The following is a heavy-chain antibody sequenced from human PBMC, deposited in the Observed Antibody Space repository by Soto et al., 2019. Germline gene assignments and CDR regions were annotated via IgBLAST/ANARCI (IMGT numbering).Heavy chain of an antibody. Sequence: LKISWKGVGYKFGSAWIGWVRQMPGKGLEWMGIIKPGTSDSXXSPSCRGHVTISADEAVSTADLQWSSLKASDTAMSSCARQLSHICGSGGQGTLVTVSS. J-gene: IGHJ4*02. V-gene: IGHV5-51*01. D-gene: IGHD3-3*02. CDR3: ARQLSHICGS. CDR2: IKPGTSDS. CDR1: GYKFGSAW.